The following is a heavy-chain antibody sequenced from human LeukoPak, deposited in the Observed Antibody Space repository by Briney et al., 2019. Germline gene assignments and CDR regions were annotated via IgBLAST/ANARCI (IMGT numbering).Heavy chain of an antibody. J-gene: IGHJ4*02. D-gene: IGHD3/OR15-3a*01. Sequence: SETLSLTCTASGYSISSGYYWGWIRQPPGKGLEWIGSIHPRGNSYYNPSLKSRVTMPIDTSKNQLSLKMSPVTAADTAVYYCGRYPDFWGQGTLVTVSS. V-gene: IGHV4-38-2*02. CDR2: IHPRGNS. CDR1: GYSISSGYY. CDR3: GRYPDF.